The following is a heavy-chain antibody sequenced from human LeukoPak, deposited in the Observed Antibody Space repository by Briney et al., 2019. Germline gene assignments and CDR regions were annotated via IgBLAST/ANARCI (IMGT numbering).Heavy chain of an antibody. D-gene: IGHD4-17*01. J-gene: IGHJ4*02. CDR1: GFTFSSYA. CDR3: ARDNGDYLDY. CDR2: ISYDGSNK. V-gene: IGHV3-30-3*01. Sequence: PGRSLRPSCAASGFTFSSYAMHWVRQAPGKGLEWVAVISYDGSNKYYADSVKGRFTISRDNSKNTLYLQMNSLRAEDTAVYYCARDNGDYLDYWGQGTLVTVFS.